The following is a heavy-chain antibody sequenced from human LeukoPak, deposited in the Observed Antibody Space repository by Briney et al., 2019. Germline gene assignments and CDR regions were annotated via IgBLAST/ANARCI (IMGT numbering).Heavy chain of an antibody. CDR3: AGVGNGGYGGFDY. CDR2: ISSSGTT. V-gene: IGHV4-30-4*01. J-gene: IGHJ4*02. Sequence: PSETLSLTCTVSSGSISSGDYYWSWIRQPPGKGLEWIGYISSSGTTYYNPSLWSRITISVDSSKSQFSLNLSSVTASDTAVYYCAGVGNGGYGGFDYWGQGTLVTVSS. D-gene: IGHD5-12*01. CDR1: SGSISSGDYY.